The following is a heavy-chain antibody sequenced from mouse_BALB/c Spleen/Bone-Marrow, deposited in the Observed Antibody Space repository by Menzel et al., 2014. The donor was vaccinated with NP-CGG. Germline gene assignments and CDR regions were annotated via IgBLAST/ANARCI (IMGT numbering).Heavy chain of an antibody. CDR3: ARASYYYGSGYDY. CDR1: GFSLTDYG. CDR2: IGXGGST. D-gene: IGHD1-1*01. J-gene: IGHJ2*01. V-gene: IGHV2-9*02. Sequence: LVESGPGLVAPSQSLSITCTVSGFSLTDYGVHWVRQPPGKGLEWLXXIGXGGSTNYNSALMSRLSIDKDNSKSQVFLKMNSLQTDDTAMYYCARASYYYGSGYDYWGQGTTLTVSS.